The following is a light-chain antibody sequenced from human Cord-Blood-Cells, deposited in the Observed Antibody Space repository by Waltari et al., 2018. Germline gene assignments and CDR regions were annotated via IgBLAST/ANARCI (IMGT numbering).Light chain of an antibody. CDR1: SSDVGSYNL. Sequence: QSALTQPASVSGSPGQSITISCTGTSSDVGSYNLVSSYQQHPGKAPKLMIYEVSNRPSGVSNRFSGSKSGNTASLTISGLQAEDEADYYCCSYAGSSTYVVFGGGTKLTVL. CDR3: CSYAGSSTYVV. CDR2: EVS. V-gene: IGLV2-23*02. J-gene: IGLJ2*01.